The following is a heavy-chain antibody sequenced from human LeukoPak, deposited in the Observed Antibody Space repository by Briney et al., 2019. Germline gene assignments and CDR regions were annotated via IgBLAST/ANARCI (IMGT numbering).Heavy chain of an antibody. CDR2: MYYSGNT. J-gene: IGHJ6*04. V-gene: IGHV4-38-2*01. CDR1: GFTFSSFQ. D-gene: IGHD3-16*02. CDR3: ARTLGWASSRYPFDG. Sequence: GSLRLSCAASGFTFSSFQMTWVRQAPGKGLEWIGSMYYSGNTDYNPSLKSRVTISVDTSKNQFSLKVNSVTAADTAVYYCARTLGWASSRYPFDGWGKGTTVTVSS.